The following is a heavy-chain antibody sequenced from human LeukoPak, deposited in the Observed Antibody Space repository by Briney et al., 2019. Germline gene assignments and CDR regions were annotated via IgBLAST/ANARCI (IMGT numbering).Heavy chain of an antibody. J-gene: IGHJ4*02. D-gene: IGHD6-6*01. V-gene: IGHV4-31*03. CDR1: GGSISSGGYY. CDR2: IYYSGST. Sequence: PSETLSLTCTVSGGSISSGGYYWSWIRQHPGKGLEWIGYIYYSGSTYYNPSLKSRFTISVETSKNKFSLKLRSVTAADTAVYYCARDSRSSSSFDYWGQGTLVTVSS. CDR3: ARDSRSSSSFDY.